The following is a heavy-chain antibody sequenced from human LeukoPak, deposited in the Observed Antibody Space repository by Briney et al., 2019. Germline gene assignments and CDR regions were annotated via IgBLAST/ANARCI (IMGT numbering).Heavy chain of an antibody. D-gene: IGHD2-21*02. CDR1: GGSFSGYY. CDR3: ATAEYCGGDCYADY. CDR2: INHSGST. Sequence: SETLSPTCAVYGGSFSGYYWSWIRQPPGKGLEWIGEINHSGSTNYNPSLKSRVTISVDTSKNQFSLKLSSVTAADTAVYYCATAEYCGGDCYADYWGQGTLVTVSS. V-gene: IGHV4-34*01. J-gene: IGHJ4*02.